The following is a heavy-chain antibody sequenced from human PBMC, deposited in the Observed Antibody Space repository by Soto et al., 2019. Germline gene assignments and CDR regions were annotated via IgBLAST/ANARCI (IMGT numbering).Heavy chain of an antibody. CDR2: INWNSGTI. J-gene: IGHJ4*02. CDR3: AKDGLAASFKYFDY. D-gene: IGHD2-15*01. V-gene: IGHV3-9*01. Sequence: GGSLRLSCAASGFTFDDFAMHWVRKAPGKGLEWVSGINWNSGTIAYADSVKGRFTISRDNAKNSLYLQMNSLRAEDTALYYCAKDGLAASFKYFDYWGPGTLVTVSS. CDR1: GFTFDDFA.